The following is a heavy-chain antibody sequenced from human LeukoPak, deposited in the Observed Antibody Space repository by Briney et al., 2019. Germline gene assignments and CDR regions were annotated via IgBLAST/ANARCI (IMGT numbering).Heavy chain of an antibody. CDR3: ARGYYYDSSGYPYYFDY. V-gene: IGHV1-69*04. J-gene: IGHJ4*02. CDR1: GGTFSSYA. Sequence: GASVKVSCKASGGTFSSYAISWVRQAPGQGFEWMGRIIPILGIANYAQKFQGRVTITADKSTSTAYMELSSLRSEDTAVYYCARGYYYDSSGYPYYFDYWGQGTLVTVSS. CDR2: IIPILGIA. D-gene: IGHD3-22*01.